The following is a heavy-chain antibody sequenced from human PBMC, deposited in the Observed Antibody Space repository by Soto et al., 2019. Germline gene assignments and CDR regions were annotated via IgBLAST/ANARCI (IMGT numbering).Heavy chain of an antibody. CDR2: VSTSGRST. CDR3: VKQAHGLDGVAFDY. J-gene: IGHJ4*02. CDR1: GFIFSEST. D-gene: IGHD2-15*01. V-gene: IGHV3-64D*06. Sequence: GGSLRLSCSASGFIFSESTIYWVRQGPGKGLEAISAVSTSGRSTYYADSVKDRFTISRDNSKNTLFLQMGSLRPEDTAIYYCVKQAHGLDGVAFDYWGQGTQVTVSS.